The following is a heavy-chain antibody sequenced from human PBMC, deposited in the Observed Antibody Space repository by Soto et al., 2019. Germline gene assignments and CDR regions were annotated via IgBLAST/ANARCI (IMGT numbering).Heavy chain of an antibody. Sequence: QVQLQESGPGLVKPSQTLSLTCTVSGGSISSGGYSWSWIRQHPGKGLAWIGYIYYSGSTYYTPSLKSRVTISVDTSNSQCSLKLSSVTAADTAVYYCARVGDYGDDVSDYWGQGTLVTVSS. CDR1: GGSISSGGYS. V-gene: IGHV4-31*03. J-gene: IGHJ4*02. CDR2: IYYSGST. D-gene: IGHD4-17*01. CDR3: ARVGDYGDDVSDY.